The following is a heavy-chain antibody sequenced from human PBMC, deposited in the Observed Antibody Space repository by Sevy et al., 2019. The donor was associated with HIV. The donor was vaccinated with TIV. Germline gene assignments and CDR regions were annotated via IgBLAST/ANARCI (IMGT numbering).Heavy chain of an antibody. J-gene: IGHJ4*02. Sequence: SEILSLTCTVSGGSISTSDFYWGWIRQSPGNGLEWIGSIFNSGITYYNPSLKSRVTISVDTSKNQFSLRVNSVTAAETAVYYCARYRVASSYSAFDYWGQLALVTVSS. D-gene: IGHD2-15*01. CDR3: ARYRVASSYSAFDY. V-gene: IGHV4-39*01. CDR2: IFNSGIT. CDR1: GGSISTSDFY.